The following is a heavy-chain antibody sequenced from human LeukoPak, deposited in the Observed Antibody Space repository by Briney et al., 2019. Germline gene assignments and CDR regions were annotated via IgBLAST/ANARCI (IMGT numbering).Heavy chain of an antibody. CDR1: GFTFSVSA. V-gene: IGHV3-73*01. CDR3: TRDPYYDFWSGYYKGHYFDY. CDR2: IRSKANSYAS. Sequence: GGSLRLSCAASGFTFSVSAMHWVRQAPGKGLEWVGRIRSKANSYASAYSASVKVRFSISRNDSKNTAYLQMNSLKTEDTDVYYCTRDPYYDFWSGYYKGHYFDYWGQGTLVTVSS. D-gene: IGHD3-3*01. J-gene: IGHJ4*02.